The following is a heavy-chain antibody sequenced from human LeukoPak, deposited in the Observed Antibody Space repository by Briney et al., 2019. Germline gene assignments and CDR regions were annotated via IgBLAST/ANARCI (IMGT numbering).Heavy chain of an antibody. CDR3: ARDSTWQLNY. CDR2: IKEDGSVK. J-gene: IGHJ4*02. D-gene: IGHD6-13*01. V-gene: IGHV3-7*03. CDR1: GFTFSTHW. Sequence: GGSLRLSCTASGFTFSTHWMTWVRQPPGKGLEWVANIKEDGSVKYYVDSVKGRFTISRDNTKNALYLQMNSLRADDTAVYFCARDSTWQLNYWGQGTLITVSS.